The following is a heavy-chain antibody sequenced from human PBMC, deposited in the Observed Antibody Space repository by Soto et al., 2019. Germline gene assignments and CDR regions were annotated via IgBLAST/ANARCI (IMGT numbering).Heavy chain of an antibody. CDR1: GVTVRNYG. CDR3: AKENQHLVHDY. V-gene: IGHV3-30*18. J-gene: IGHJ4*02. Sequence: GSLRLCCAASGVTVRNYGMHWVRQAPGKGLEWVAVISHDGSDKYYADSMKGRFIISRDNSENTLFLNMNSLKPEDTAVYYCAKENQHLVHDYWGQGTLVTVSS. CDR2: ISHDGSDK. D-gene: IGHD6-13*01.